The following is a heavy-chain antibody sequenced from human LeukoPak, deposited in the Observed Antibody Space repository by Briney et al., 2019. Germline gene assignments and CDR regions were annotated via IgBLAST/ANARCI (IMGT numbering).Heavy chain of an antibody. Sequence: SETLSLTCTVSGYSISSGYYWGWIRQPPGKGLEWIGSIYHSGSTNYNPSLKSRVTISVDTSKKQFSLKLSSVTAADTAVYYCARSEDYYDSSGHAFDYWGQGTLVTVSS. CDR3: ARSEDYYDSSGHAFDY. V-gene: IGHV4-38-2*02. J-gene: IGHJ4*02. CDR1: GYSISSGYY. CDR2: IYHSGST. D-gene: IGHD3-22*01.